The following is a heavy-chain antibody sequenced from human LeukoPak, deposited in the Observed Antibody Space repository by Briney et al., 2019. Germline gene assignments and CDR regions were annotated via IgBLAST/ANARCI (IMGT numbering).Heavy chain of an antibody. CDR1: GFTFSSYA. D-gene: IGHD3-9*01. V-gene: IGHV3-23*01. J-gene: IGHJ4*02. Sequence: GGSLRPSCAASGFTFSSYAMSWVRQAPGKGLEWVSAISGSGGSTYYADSVKGRFTISRDNSKNTLYLQMNSLRAEDTAVYHCANALLRYFDWLTDYWGQGTLVTVSS. CDR3: ANALLRYFDWLTDY. CDR2: ISGSGGST.